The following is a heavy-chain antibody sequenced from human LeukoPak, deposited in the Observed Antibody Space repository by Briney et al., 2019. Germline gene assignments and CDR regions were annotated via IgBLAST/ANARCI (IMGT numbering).Heavy chain of an antibody. CDR3: ARYCSSTSCYNARDSGRVYYYMDV. CDR2: IRYDGSNK. Sequence: PGGSLRLSCAASGFTFSSYGMHWVRQAPGKGLEWVAFIRYDGSNKYYADSVKGRFTISRDNSKNTLYLQMNSLRAEDTAVYYCARYCSSTSCYNARDSGRVYYYMDVWGKGTTVTVSS. J-gene: IGHJ6*03. V-gene: IGHV3-30*02. D-gene: IGHD2-2*02. CDR1: GFTFSSYG.